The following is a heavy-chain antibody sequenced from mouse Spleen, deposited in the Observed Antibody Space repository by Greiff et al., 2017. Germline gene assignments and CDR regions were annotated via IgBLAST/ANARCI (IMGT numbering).Heavy chain of an antibody. V-gene: IGHV5-4*02. CDR1: GFTFSDYY. Sequence: EVKLEESGGGLVKPGGSLKLSCAASGFTFSDYYMYWVRQTPEKRLEWVATISDGGSYTYYPDSVKGRFTISRDNAKNNLYLQMSSLKSEDTAMYYCARGVLYYFDYWGQGTTLTVSS. CDR2: ISDGGSYT. J-gene: IGHJ2*01. CDR3: ARGVLYYFDY.